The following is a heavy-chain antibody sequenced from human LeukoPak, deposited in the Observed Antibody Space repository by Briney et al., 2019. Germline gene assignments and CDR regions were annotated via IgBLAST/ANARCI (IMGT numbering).Heavy chain of an antibody. J-gene: IGHJ4*02. Sequence: GGSLRLSCAASGFTFSDYYMSWIRQAPRKGREWVAYITSSSYKNSADSVKGRFTCSRDNAKNSLYLQMSSRRPEDTAVYYCARDAGGYYPDYWGQGTLVTVSS. CDR3: ARDAGGYYPDY. CDR2: ITSSSYK. D-gene: IGHD3-22*01. CDR1: GFTFSDYY. V-gene: IGHV3-11*06.